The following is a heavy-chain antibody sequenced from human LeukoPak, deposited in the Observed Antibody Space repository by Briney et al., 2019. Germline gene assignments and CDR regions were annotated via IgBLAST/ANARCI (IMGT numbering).Heavy chain of an antibody. Sequence: GGSLRLSCAASGLTFSTFSMNWVRQAPGKGPEWVSYISSSSSTIYYADSVKGRFTISRDNAKNSLYLQMNSLRAEDTAVYYCARVLRFLEWFDYWGQGTLVTVSS. D-gene: IGHD3-3*01. J-gene: IGHJ5*01. CDR2: ISSSSSTI. CDR1: GLTFSTFS. V-gene: IGHV3-48*04. CDR3: ARVLRFLEWFDY.